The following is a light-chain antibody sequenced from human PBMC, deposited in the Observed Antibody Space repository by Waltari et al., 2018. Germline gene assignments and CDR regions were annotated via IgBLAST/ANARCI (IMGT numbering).Light chain of an antibody. Sequence: QSVLPQPPSASATPGLGVTTPCSVSHSHIRSIYVYWYHQLPVTAPKLLIYKDSQRPSGVPDRFSGSKSGTSASLAISGLRSEDEADYYCAAWDDSLSGPIFATGTKVTV. V-gene: IGLV1-47*01. CDR2: KDS. CDR1: HSHIRSIY. CDR3: AAWDDSLSGPI. J-gene: IGLJ1*01.